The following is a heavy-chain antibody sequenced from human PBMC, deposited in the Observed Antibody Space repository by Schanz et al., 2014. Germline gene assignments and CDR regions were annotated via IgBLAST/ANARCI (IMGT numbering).Heavy chain of an antibody. CDR1: GYTFAMYD. V-gene: IGHV7-4-1*02. J-gene: IGHJ4*02. Sequence: QVQLVQSGSELKKPGASVKVSCKASGYTFAMYDMNWVRQAPGQGLEWMGWINTNTANPTYAQGFTGRFVYTLDASVTTAYLEISSLKAEDSAVYYCARGYSGYSHFDYWGQGALATVSS. D-gene: IGHD5-12*01. CDR2: INTNTANP. CDR3: ARGYSGYSHFDY.